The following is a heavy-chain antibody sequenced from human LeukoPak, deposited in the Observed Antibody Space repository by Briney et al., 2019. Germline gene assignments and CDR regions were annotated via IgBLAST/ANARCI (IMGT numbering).Heavy chain of an antibody. J-gene: IGHJ6*02. D-gene: IGHD2-2*01. CDR1: GYTFTGYY. CDR3: ARVVLGIVVVPAAPYGMDV. V-gene: IGHV1-2*02. Sequence: ASVKVSYKASGYTFTGYYMHWVRQAPGQGLEWMGWINPNSGGTNYAQKFQGRVTMTRDTSISTAYMELSRLRSDDTAVYYCARVVLGIVVVPAAPYGMDVWGQGTTVTVSS. CDR2: INPNSGGT.